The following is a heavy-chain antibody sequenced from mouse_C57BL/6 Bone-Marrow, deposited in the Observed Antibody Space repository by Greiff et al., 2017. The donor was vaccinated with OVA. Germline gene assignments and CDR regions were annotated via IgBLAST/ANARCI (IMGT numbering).Heavy chain of an antibody. D-gene: IGHD2-1*01. Sequence: VQLQQSGPVLVKPGASVKMSCKASGYTFTDYYMNWVKQSHGKSLEWIGVINPYNGGTSYNQKFKGKATLTVDKSSSTAYMELNSLTSEDSAVYYCARNYGNYFPWYFDVWGTGTTVTVSS. CDR2: INPYNGGT. CDR1: GYTFTDYY. V-gene: IGHV1-19*01. CDR3: ARNYGNYFPWYFDV. J-gene: IGHJ1*03.